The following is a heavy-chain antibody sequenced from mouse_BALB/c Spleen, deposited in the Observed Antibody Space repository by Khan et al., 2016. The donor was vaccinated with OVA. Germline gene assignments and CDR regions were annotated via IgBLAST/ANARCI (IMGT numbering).Heavy chain of an antibody. J-gene: IGHJ3*01. CDR1: GFNIKDTY. CDR3: IRGAYSGLFAY. V-gene: IGHV14-3*02. CDR2: IDPANGDV. Sequence: VRLQQSGADFVKPGASVKLSCTASGFNIKDTYMHWINQRPQQGLVWIGRIDPANGDVRYDPKFQDKATITADASSNTAYLQLSSLTSEDTAVYYCIRGAYSGLFAYWGQGTLVTVSA. D-gene: IGHD2-10*01.